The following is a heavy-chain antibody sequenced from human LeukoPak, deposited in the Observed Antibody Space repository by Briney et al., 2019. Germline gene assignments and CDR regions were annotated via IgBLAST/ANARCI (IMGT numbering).Heavy chain of an antibody. CDR3: ARVVRYSGGPLTDLLPYYFDY. Sequence: GASVKVSCKASGYTFTSYAMHWVRQAPGQRLEWMGWINTGYGNTKYSPELQGRVTITRDTSASTAYMELSSLRSDDMAVYYCARVVRYSGGPLTDLLPYYFDYWGQGTLVTVSS. D-gene: IGHD6-19*01. CDR2: INTGYGNT. CDR1: GYTFTSYA. V-gene: IGHV1-3*03. J-gene: IGHJ4*02.